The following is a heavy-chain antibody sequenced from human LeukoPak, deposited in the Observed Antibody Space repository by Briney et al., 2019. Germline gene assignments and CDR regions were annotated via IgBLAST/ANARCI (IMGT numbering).Heavy chain of an antibody. CDR2: IYYSGST. D-gene: IGHD5/OR15-5a*01. V-gene: IGHV4-59*01. CDR3: ARVSVFWEYNWFDP. Sequence: SETLSLTCTVSGGSTSSYYWSWIRQPPGKGLEWIGYIYYSGSTNYNPSLKSRVTISVDTSKNQFSLKLSSVTAADTAVYYCARVSVFWEYNWFDPWGQGTLVTVSS. CDR1: GGSTSSYY. J-gene: IGHJ5*02.